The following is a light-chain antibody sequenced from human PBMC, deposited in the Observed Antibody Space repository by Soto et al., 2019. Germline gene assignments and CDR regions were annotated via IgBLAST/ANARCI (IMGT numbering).Light chain of an antibody. J-gene: IGLJ2*01. V-gene: IGLV2-14*01. CDR2: EVS. Sequence: QSVLTQPASLSGSPGQSVTISCSGTTSDFVNYNYVSWYQHHPGKAPQLILYEVSNRPTGASSRFSGSKSGNTASLTISGLQAEDEAYYYCSSYTVSTDVVFGGGTKLTVL. CDR1: TSDFVNYNY. CDR3: SSYTVSTDVV.